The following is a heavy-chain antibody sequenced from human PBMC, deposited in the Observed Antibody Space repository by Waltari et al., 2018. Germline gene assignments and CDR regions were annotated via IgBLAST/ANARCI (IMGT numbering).Heavy chain of an antibody. CDR3: AGDSCSTSCYSFDY. D-gene: IGHD2-2*01. Sequence: QVQLVESGGGVVQPGRSLRLSCAASGFTFSSYAMHWVRQAPGKGLEWVAVISYDGSNKYYADSVKGRFTISRDNSKNTLYLQMNSLRAEDTAVYYCAGDSCSTSCYSFDYWGQGTLVTVSS. J-gene: IGHJ4*02. CDR2: ISYDGSNK. V-gene: IGHV3-30-3*01. CDR1: GFTFSSYA.